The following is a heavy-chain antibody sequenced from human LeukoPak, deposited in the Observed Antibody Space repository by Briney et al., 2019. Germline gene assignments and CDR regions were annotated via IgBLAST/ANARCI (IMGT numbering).Heavy chain of an antibody. CDR2: IIPIFGTA. D-gene: IGHD5-24*01. V-gene: IGHV1-69*05. Sequence: SVKVSCKASGGTFSSYAISWVRQAPGQGLEWMGGIIPIFGTANYAQKFQGRVTITTDESTSTPYMELSSLRSEDTAVYYCARGPLSRDGYNFADYWGQGTLVTVSS. J-gene: IGHJ4*02. CDR1: GGTFSSYA. CDR3: ARGPLSRDGYNFADY.